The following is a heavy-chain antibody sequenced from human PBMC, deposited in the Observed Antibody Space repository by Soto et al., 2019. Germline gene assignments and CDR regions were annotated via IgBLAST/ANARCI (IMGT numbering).Heavy chain of an antibody. V-gene: IGHV3-43*01. D-gene: IGHD2-2*01. CDR1: GFTFDDYT. J-gene: IGHJ4*02. CDR3: AKDKGYCSSTSCYFDY. CDR2: ISWDGGST. Sequence: GGSLRLSCAASGFTFDDYTMHWVRQAPGKGLEWVSLISWDGGSTYYADSVKGRFTISRDNSKNSLYLQMNSLRTEDTALYYCAKDKGYCSSTSCYFDYWVRGTLVTVSS.